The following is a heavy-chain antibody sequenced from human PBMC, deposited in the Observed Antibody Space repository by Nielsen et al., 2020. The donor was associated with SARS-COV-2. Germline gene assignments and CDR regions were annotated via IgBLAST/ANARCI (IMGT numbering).Heavy chain of an antibody. CDR1: GGSISRSSYY. CDR2: IYYSGST. V-gene: IGHV4-39*01. D-gene: IGHD6-13*01. Sequence: SETLSLTCTVSGGSISRSSYYWGWIRQSPGKGLEWIGSIYYSGSTYYNPSLKSRVTISVDTSKNQFSLKLSSVTAADTAVYYCARPLSSSWYSDGMGVWGQGTTVTVSS. J-gene: IGHJ6*02. CDR3: ARPLSSSWYSDGMGV.